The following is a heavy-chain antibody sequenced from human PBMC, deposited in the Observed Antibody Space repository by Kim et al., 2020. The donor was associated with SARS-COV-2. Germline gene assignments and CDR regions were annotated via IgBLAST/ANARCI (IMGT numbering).Heavy chain of an antibody. CDR3: AKVWGGYCSGGSCHGDY. J-gene: IGHJ4*02. CDR1: GFTFSSYA. D-gene: IGHD2-15*01. CDR2: ISGSGGST. Sequence: GGSLRLSCAASGFTFSSYAMSWVRQAPGKGLEWVSAISGSGGSTYYADSVKGRFTISRDNSKNTLYLQMNSLRAEDTAVYYCAKVWGGYCSGGSCHGDYWGQGTLVTVSS. V-gene: IGHV3-23*01.